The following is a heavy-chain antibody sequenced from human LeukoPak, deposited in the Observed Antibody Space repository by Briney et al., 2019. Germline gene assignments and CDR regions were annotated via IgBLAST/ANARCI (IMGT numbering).Heavy chain of an antibody. CDR1: GFTFSNYW. Sequence: GGSLRLSCATSGFTFSNYWMTWVRKPPGKGLEWVANIKQDGSETNYADSVKGRFTISRDNAKNSVYLQMSSLRAEDTAVYYCAREPRESGYCSGGSCYADYYYYYYMDVWGKGTTVTVSS. V-gene: IGHV3-7*01. J-gene: IGHJ6*03. D-gene: IGHD2-15*01. CDR2: IKQDGSET. CDR3: AREPRESGYCSGGSCYADYYYYYYMDV.